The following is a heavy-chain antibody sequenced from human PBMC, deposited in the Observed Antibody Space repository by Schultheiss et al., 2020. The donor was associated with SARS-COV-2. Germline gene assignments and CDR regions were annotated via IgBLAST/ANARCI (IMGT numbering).Heavy chain of an antibody. D-gene: IGHD3-16*02. Sequence: ASVKVSCKASGYTFTSYGISWVRQAPGQGLEWMGWISAYNGNTNYAQKLQGRVTMTTDTSTSTAYMELRSLRSDDTAVYYCASSGGRRLGELSPLGDYYGMDVWGQGTTVTVSS. J-gene: IGHJ6*02. CDR2: ISAYNGNT. CDR3: ASSGGRRLGELSPLGDYYGMDV. CDR1: GYTFTSYG. V-gene: IGHV1-18*01.